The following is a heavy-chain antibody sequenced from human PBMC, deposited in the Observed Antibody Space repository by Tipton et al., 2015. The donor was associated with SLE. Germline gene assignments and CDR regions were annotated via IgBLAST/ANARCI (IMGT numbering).Heavy chain of an antibody. CDR1: GGSFSSYY. J-gene: IGHJ4*02. V-gene: IGHV4-34*01. D-gene: IGHD6-13*01. CDR3: ARSAGYSSSWAHFDY. CDR2: VNHRGSA. Sequence: TLSLTCAVYGGSFSSYYWSWIRQPPGRGLEWIGEVNHRGSASYNPSLKSRVTISQDSSKNQFSLKLNSVTAADTAVYYCARSAGYSSSWAHFDYWGQGTLVTVSS.